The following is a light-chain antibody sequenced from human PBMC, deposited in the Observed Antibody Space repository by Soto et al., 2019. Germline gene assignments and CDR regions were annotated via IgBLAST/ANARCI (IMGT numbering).Light chain of an antibody. J-gene: IGLJ1*01. Sequence: QSVLTQPASVSGSPGQAITISCSGTSSDVGAFNYVSWYQQHPGKAPKLMIYDVSNRPSGVSNRFSGSKSGNTASLTISWLRAEDEADYYCNSSTSNNTYVFGTGTKVTVL. CDR1: SSDVGAFNY. CDR2: DVS. V-gene: IGLV2-14*03. CDR3: NSSTSNNTYV.